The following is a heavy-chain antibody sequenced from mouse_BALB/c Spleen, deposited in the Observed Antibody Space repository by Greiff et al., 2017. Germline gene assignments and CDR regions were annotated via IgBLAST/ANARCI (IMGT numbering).Heavy chain of an antibody. CDR3: NALYEGSLAY. CDR2: IDPENGDT. V-gene: IGHV14-4*02. D-gene: IGHD2-3*01. Sequence: EVQLQQSGAELVRSGASVKLSCTASGFNIKDYYMHWVKQRPEQGLEWIGWIDPENGDTEYAPKFQGKATMTADTSSNTAYLQLSSLTSEDTAVYCYNALYEGSLAYWGQGTTLTVAS. CDR1: GFNIKDYY. J-gene: IGHJ2*01.